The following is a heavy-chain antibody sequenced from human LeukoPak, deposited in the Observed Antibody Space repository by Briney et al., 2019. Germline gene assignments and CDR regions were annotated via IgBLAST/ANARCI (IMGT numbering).Heavy chain of an antibody. Sequence: QPGGSLRLSCAASGFTFSSYSMNWVRQAPGKGLEWVSYISSSSSTIYYADSVKGRFTISRDNAKNSLYLQMNSLRAEDTAVYYCARDNPPYYYDSSGFYVNWFDPWGQGTLVTVSS. CDR2: ISSSSSTI. V-gene: IGHV3-48*04. D-gene: IGHD3-22*01. J-gene: IGHJ5*02. CDR3: ARDNPPYYYDSSGFYVNWFDP. CDR1: GFTFSSYS.